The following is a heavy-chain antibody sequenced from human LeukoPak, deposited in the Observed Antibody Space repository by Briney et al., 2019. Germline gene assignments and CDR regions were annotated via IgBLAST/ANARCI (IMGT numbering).Heavy chain of an antibody. D-gene: IGHD6-19*01. CDR2: IYYSGST. Sequence: SETLSLTCTVSGGSISSGGYYWSWIRQHPGKGLEWNGYIYYSGSTYYNPSLKSRVTISVDTSKNQFSLKLSSVTAADTAVYYCARHVIAVAGTEWFDPWGQGTLVTVSS. V-gene: IGHV4-31*03. J-gene: IGHJ5*02. CDR1: GGSISSGGYY. CDR3: ARHVIAVAGTEWFDP.